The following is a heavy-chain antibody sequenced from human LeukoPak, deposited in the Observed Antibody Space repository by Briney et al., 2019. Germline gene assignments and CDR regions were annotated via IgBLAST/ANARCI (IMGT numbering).Heavy chain of an antibody. CDR3: AIGGSFDSRTLLNYLDL. V-gene: IGHV1-69*05. CDR1: GDTFSTYA. D-gene: IGHD1-14*01. CDR2: IIPISGTA. J-gene: IGHJ4*02. Sequence: SVKVSCKASGDTFSTYAVSWVRQAPGQGLEWMGVIIPISGTANYAQNLQGRVTFTTDESTSTPYMGQSTLRCEDTAVYYCAIGGSFDSRTLLNYLDLWGQGSLVTVSS.